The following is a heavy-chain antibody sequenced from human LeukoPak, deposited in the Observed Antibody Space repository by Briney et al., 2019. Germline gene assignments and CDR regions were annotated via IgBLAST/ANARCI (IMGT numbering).Heavy chain of an antibody. D-gene: IGHD2-8*01. J-gene: IGHJ2*01. CDR1: GFTFSSYE. CDR3: ARGLYEAGNFDL. CDR2: ISSSGSTI. V-gene: IGHV3-48*03. Sequence: PGGSLRLSCAASGFTFSSYEMNRVRQAPGKGLEWVSYISSSGSTIYYADSVKGRFTISRDNAKNSLYLQMNSLRAEDTAVYYCARGLYEAGNFDLWGRGTLVTVSS.